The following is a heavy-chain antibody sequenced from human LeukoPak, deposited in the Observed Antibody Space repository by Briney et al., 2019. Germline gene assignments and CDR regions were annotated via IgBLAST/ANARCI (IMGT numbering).Heavy chain of an antibody. CDR3: ARAYSFWSGYYPYNWFDP. CDR1: GGSISSSSYY. Sequence: SETLSLTCTVSGGSISSSSYYWSWIRQPPGKGLEWIGEINHSGSTNYNPSLKSRVTISVDTSKNQFSLKLSSVTAADTAVYYCARAYSFWSGYYPYNWFDPWGQGTLVTVSS. V-gene: IGHV4-39*07. D-gene: IGHD3-3*01. CDR2: INHSGST. J-gene: IGHJ5*02.